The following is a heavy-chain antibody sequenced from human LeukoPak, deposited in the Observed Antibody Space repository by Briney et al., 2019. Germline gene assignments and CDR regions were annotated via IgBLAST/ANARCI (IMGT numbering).Heavy chain of an antibody. CDR1: GFTFSSYA. D-gene: IGHD3-22*01. CDR2: ISYDGSNK. Sequence: GGSLRLSGAASGFTFSSYAMHWVRQPPGKGLEWVAVISYDGSNKYYADSVKGRFTISRDNSKNTLYLQMNSLRAEDTAVYYCARAPVTSCRGTYCYPFDYWGQGTQVTVSS. V-gene: IGHV3-30*04. CDR3: ARAPVTSCRGTYCYPFDY. J-gene: IGHJ4*02.